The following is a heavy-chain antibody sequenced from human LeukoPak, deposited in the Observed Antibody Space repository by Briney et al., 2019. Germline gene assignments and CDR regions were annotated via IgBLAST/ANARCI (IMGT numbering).Heavy chain of an antibody. CDR2: ISGSGGNT. D-gene: IGHD3-10*01. V-gene: IGHV3-23*01. J-gene: IGHJ4*02. Sequence: GGSLRLSCAASGFTFSSYAMSWVRLAPGKGVEWVSSISGSGGNTYYADSVKGRFTISRDNSRDTLLMQMYSLRADDTAVYYCAKSKFPFDADGWHGYFDFWGQGTLVTVSS. CDR3: AKSKFPFDADGWHGYFDF. CDR1: GFTFSSYA.